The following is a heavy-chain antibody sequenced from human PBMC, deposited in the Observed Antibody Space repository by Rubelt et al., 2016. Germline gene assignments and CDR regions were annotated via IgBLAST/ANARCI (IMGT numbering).Heavy chain of an antibody. V-gene: IGHV3-74*01. CDR3: AKDGGSYYGDY. CDR2: IDSDGSST. CDR1: GFTFSSYW. D-gene: IGHD1-26*01. Sequence: EVQLVESGGGLVQPGGSLRLSCAASGFTFSSYWMHWVRQAPGKGLVWVSRIDSDGSSTSYAASVKGRFTISRDNAKNTLYLQMNSLRAEDTAVYYCAKDGGSYYGDYWGQGTLVTVSS. J-gene: IGHJ4*02.